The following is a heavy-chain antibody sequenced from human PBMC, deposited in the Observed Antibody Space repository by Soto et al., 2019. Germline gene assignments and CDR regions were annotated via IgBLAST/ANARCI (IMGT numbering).Heavy chain of an antibody. CDR1: GGTFSTYA. Sequence: QVQLVQSGAEVKKPESSVKVSCKAPGGTFSTYAISWVRQAPGQGLAWMGGIIPMFGTANYAQRFQDRVTITADESTIKVYMELSSLRSEDTAVYFCASGIQLWLRRINNGYSGWGQGTLVTVSS. V-gene: IGHV1-69*12. J-gene: IGHJ4*02. D-gene: IGHD5-18*01. CDR2: IIPMFGTA. CDR3: ASGIQLWLRRINNGYSG.